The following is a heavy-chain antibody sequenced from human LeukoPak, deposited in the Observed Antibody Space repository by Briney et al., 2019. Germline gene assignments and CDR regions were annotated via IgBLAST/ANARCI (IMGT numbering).Heavy chain of an antibody. CDR2: IYTSGST. CDR3: ARGGHYYDSSGYGLDY. V-gene: IGHV4-61*02. CDR1: GGSISSGSYY. D-gene: IGHD3-22*01. Sequence: SETLSLTCTVSGGSISSGSYYWSWIRQPAGKGLEWIGRIYTSGSTSYNPSPKSRVTISVDTSKNQFSLKLRSVTAADTAVYYCARGGHYYDSSGYGLDYWGQGTLVTVSS. J-gene: IGHJ4*02.